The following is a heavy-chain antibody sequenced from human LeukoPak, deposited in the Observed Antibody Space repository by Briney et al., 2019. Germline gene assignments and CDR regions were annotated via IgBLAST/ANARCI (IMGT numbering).Heavy chain of an antibody. CDR3: AGKGGYSQGGDY. Sequence: GASVKVSCKASGGTFNNYALNWVRQAPGQGLEWMGGIIAIFGTPKYAQKFQGRLTITSAESTSATYMELSRLTSDDTAVYYCAGKGGYSQGGDYWGQGTLVTVSS. CDR1: GGTFNNYA. D-gene: IGHD5-18*01. V-gene: IGHV1-69*13. J-gene: IGHJ4*02. CDR2: IIAIFGTP.